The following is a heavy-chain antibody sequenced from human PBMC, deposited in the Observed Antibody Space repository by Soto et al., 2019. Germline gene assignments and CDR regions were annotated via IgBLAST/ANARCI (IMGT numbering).Heavy chain of an antibody. V-gene: IGHV3-23*01. J-gene: IGHJ6*02. CDR3: AKGANGYNYGYYYYYGMDV. D-gene: IGHD5-18*01. Sequence: EVQLLESGGGLVQPGGSLRLSCAASGFTFSSYAMSWVRQAPGKGLEWVSAISGSGGRTYYADSVKGRFTISRDNSKDTLYLQMNSLRAGDTAVYYCAKGANGYNYGYYYYYGMDVWGQGTTVTVSS. CDR1: GFTFSSYA. CDR2: ISGSGGRT.